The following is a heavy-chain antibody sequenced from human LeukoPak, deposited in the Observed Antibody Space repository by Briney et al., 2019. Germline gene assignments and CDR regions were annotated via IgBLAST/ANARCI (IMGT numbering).Heavy chain of an antibody. CDR1: GGPFRGDS. CDR2: INHSAST. Sequence: SETLSLTCAVYGGPFRGDSCSWIRQPPGKGLEWIGEINHSASTHYNPSLKSRVIISVDTSKNQLSLNLSSVTAADTALYYCATEGLAGTGTQWHVFDIWGQGTMVTVSS. D-gene: IGHD6-13*01. V-gene: IGHV4-34*01. J-gene: IGHJ3*02. CDR3: ATEGLAGTGTQWHVFDI.